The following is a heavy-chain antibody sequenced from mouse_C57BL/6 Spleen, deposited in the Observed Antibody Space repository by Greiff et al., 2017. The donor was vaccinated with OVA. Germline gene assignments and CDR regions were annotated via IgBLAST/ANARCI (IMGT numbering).Heavy chain of an antibody. Sequence: EVQLQQSGPELVKPGASVKISCKASGYSFTGYYMHWVKQSHGNILDWIGYIYPYNGVSSYNQKFKGKATLTVDKSSSTAYMELRSLTSEDSAIYYCARAYDYDEGDYFDYWGQGTTLTVSS. CDR2: IYPYNGVS. CDR3: ARAYDYDEGDYFDY. V-gene: IGHV1-31*01. J-gene: IGHJ2*01. D-gene: IGHD2-4*01. CDR1: GYSFTGYY.